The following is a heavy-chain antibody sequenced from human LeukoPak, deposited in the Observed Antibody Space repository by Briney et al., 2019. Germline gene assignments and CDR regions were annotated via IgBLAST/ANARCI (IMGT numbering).Heavy chain of an antibody. CDR2: FDPEDGET. CDR1: GYTLTELS. Sequence: EASVKVSCKVSGYTLTELSMHWVRQAPGKGLEWMGGFDPEDGETIYAQKFQGRVTMTEDTSTDTAYMELSSLRSDDTAVYYCARDILSVEYGDYFPGVNWGQGTLVTVSS. CDR3: ARDILSVEYGDYFPGVN. J-gene: IGHJ4*02. V-gene: IGHV1-24*01. D-gene: IGHD4-17*01.